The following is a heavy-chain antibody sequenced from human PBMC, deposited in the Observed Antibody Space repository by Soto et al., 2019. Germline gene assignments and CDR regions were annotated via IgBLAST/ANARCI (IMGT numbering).Heavy chain of an antibody. Sequence: GGSLRLSCAASGFTFSSYGMHWVRQAPGKGLEWVAVIWYDGSNKYYADSVKGRFTISRDNSKNTLYLQMNSLRAEDTAVYYCARAGHYYDSSGYYYGGYWGQGTLVTVSS. J-gene: IGHJ4*02. CDR1: GFTFSSYG. CDR2: IWYDGSNK. V-gene: IGHV3-33*01. D-gene: IGHD3-22*01. CDR3: ARAGHYYDSSGYYYGGY.